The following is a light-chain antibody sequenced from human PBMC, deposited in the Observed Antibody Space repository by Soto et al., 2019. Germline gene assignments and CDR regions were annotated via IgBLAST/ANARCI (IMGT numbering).Light chain of an antibody. V-gene: IGKV3-15*01. CDR1: QSISVTY. CDR3: QQYNNWPQT. Sequence: EIVLTQSPGTLSLSPGERATLSCRASQSISVTYLAWYQQKPGQAPRLLIYDASTRATGIPARFSGSGSGTDFTLTISGLQSEDVAVYYCQQYNNWPQTFGQGTKVDIK. CDR2: DAS. J-gene: IGKJ1*01.